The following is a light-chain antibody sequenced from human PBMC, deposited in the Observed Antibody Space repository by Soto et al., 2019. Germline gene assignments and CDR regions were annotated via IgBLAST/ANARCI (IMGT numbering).Light chain of an antibody. Sequence: QSALTRPASVYGAAGQAITISCTGTSSDVGGYNYVSWYQQHPGKAPKLMIYDVSDRPSGVSNRFSGSKSGNTASLTISGLQTGDEADYYCSSYTSSSTLVVFGTGTKVTVL. CDR2: DVS. J-gene: IGLJ1*01. V-gene: IGLV2-14*01. CDR3: SSYTSSSTLVV. CDR1: SSDVGGYNY.